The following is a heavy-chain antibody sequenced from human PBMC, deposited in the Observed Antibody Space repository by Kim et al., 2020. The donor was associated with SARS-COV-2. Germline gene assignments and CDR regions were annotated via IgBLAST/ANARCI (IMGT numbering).Heavy chain of an antibody. J-gene: IGHJ6*02. Sequence: GGSLRLSCAASGFTFSSYEMNWVRQAPGKGLEWVSYISSSDNTIYYADSVKGRFTISRDNAKNSLYLQMNSLRAEDTAVYYCARELGFGKLSYYYYGMDVWGQGTTVTVSS. CDR2: ISSSDNTI. CDR3: ARELGFGKLSYYYYGMDV. V-gene: IGHV3-48*03. D-gene: IGHD3-10*01. CDR1: GFTFSSYE.